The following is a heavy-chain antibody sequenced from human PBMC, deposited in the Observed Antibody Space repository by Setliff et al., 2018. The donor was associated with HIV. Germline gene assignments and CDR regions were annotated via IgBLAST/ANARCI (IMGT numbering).Heavy chain of an antibody. CDR1: GGSITSGTYY. D-gene: IGHD2-15*01. CDR3: ARDEGVVAATETYYYNGLDV. Sequence: NPSETLSLTCTVSGGSITSGTYYWNWIRQHPGKGLEWIGYIYYSGSTYYNPSLKSRITISVDTSKNQFSLTLNSVTAADTAVYYCARDEGVVAATETYYYNGLDVWGQGTTVTV. CDR2: IYYSGST. V-gene: IGHV4-31*03. J-gene: IGHJ6*02.